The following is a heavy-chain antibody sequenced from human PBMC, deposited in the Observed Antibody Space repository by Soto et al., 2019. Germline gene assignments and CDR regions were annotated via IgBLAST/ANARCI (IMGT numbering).Heavy chain of an antibody. CDR1: GFTFSNYA. J-gene: IGHJ3*02. V-gene: IGHV3-23*01. CDR2: SGSSGGTT. D-gene: IGHD4-17*01. CDR3: GKDPNGDYIGAFDI. Sequence: EVHLLESGGGLVQPGGSLRLSCAASGFTFSNYARSWVRQAPGKGLEWVSGSGSSGGTTHLADSVKGRFTISRDNSKNTLYLQMNSLRVEDTAVYYCGKDPNGDYIGAFDIWGQGTMVTVSS.